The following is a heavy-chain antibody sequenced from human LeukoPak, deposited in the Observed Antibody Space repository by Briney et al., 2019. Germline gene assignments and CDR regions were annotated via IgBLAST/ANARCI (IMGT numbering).Heavy chain of an antibody. CDR1: GFTFSSYE. Sequence: AGGSLRLSCAASGFTFSSYEMNWVRQAPGKGLEWVSYISSSGSTIYYADSVKGRFTISRDNSKNTLYLQMNSLKTEDTALYYCARQMATILDGILDYWGQGTLVTVSS. CDR3: ARQMATILDGILDY. D-gene: IGHD5-24*01. V-gene: IGHV3-48*03. CDR2: ISSSGSTI. J-gene: IGHJ4*02.